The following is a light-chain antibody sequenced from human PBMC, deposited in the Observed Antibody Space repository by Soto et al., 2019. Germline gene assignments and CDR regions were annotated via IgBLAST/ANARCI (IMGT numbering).Light chain of an antibody. CDR1: QSLTSY. J-gene: IGKJ4*01. Sequence: GMTQSPSTLSVSPGETATLSCRASQSLTSYLAWYQQKPDQAPRLLIYGISTRATDIPARFSGSGSGTEFTLTISSLQAEDFAVYYCQLYDNLPLTFGGGSMVDI. V-gene: IGKV3-15*01. CDR2: GIS. CDR3: QLYDNLPLT.